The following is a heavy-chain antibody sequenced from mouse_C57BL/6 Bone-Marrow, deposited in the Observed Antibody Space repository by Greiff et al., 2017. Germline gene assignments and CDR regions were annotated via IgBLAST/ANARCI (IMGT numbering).Heavy chain of an antibody. V-gene: IGHV3-6*01. Sequence: VQLKESGPGLVKPSPSLSLTCSVTGYSITSGYYWNWIRQFPGNKLEWMGYISYDGSNNYNPSLKNRISITRDTSKNQFFLKLNSVTTEDTATYYCAKDYYGSSPWFAYWGQGTLVTVSA. CDR1: GYSITSGYY. D-gene: IGHD1-1*01. J-gene: IGHJ3*01. CDR3: AKDYYGSSPWFAY. CDR2: ISYDGSN.